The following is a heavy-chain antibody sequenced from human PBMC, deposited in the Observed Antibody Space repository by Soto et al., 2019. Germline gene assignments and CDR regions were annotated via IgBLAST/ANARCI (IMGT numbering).Heavy chain of an antibody. CDR2: IYWDDDK. Sequence: QITLKESGPSLVKPTQTLTLTCTFSGFSLSTSGVGVVWIRQPPLKGLEWVALIYWDDDKHYNPSLRSRLTVTNDTAKNPGVLSLANVDPSGTATYFCAPLGGLVQWFCRLDPGGPGALVTVSS. V-gene: IGHV2-5*02. CDR3: APLGGLVQWFCRLDP. D-gene: IGHD3-16*01. J-gene: IGHJ5*02. CDR1: GFSLSTSGVG.